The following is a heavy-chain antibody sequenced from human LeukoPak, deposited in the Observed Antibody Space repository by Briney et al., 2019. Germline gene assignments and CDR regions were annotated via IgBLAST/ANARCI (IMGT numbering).Heavy chain of an antibody. Sequence: GGSLRLSCAASGFTFSSYWMHWVRQAPGKGLVWVSRINSDGSSTSYADSVKGRFTISRDNAKNTLYLQMNSLRAEDTAVYYCASDTAIDIPFDYWGQGTLVTVSS. CDR3: ASDTAIDIPFDY. CDR2: INSDGSST. D-gene: IGHD5-18*01. J-gene: IGHJ4*02. CDR1: GFTFSSYW. V-gene: IGHV3-74*01.